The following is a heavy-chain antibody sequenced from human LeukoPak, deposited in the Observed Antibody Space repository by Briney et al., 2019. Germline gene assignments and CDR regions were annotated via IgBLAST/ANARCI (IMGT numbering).Heavy chain of an antibody. D-gene: IGHD2-2*01. V-gene: IGHV4-34*01. Sequence: MSSETLSLTCAVYGGSFSGYYWSWIRQPPGKGLEWIGEINHSGSTNYNPSLKSRVTISVDTSKNQFSLKLSSVTAADTAVYYCARHAMEDCGSTSCSFGYWGQGTLVTVSS. CDR1: GGSFSGYY. CDR3: ARHAMEDCGSTSCSFGY. CDR2: INHSGST. J-gene: IGHJ4*02.